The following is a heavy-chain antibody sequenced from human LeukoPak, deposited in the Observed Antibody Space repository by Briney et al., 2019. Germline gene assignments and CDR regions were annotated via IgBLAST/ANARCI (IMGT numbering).Heavy chain of an antibody. Sequence: ASVKVSGKASGYTFISYGISWVRQAPGQGLEWMGWISGYNGNTNYAQKLQGRVTMTTDTSTSTAYMELRSLRSDDTAVYYCAREGSSGWYDYWGQGTLVTVSS. J-gene: IGHJ4*02. CDR1: GYTFISYG. CDR3: AREGSSGWYDY. CDR2: ISGYNGNT. V-gene: IGHV1-18*01. D-gene: IGHD6-19*01.